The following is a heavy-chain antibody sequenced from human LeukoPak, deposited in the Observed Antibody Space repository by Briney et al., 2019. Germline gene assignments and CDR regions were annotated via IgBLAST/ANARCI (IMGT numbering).Heavy chain of an antibody. CDR1: GFTFSSYG. J-gene: IGHJ6*03. CDR3: ARGNYDFWSGYYYYYYYMDV. Sequence: GGSLRLSCAASGFTFSSYGMHWVRQAPGKGLEWVAVIWYDGSNKYYADSVKGRFTISRDNSKNTLYLQKNSLRAEDTAVYYCARGNYDFWSGYYYYYYYMDVWGKGTTVTVSS. CDR2: IWYDGSNK. D-gene: IGHD3-3*01. V-gene: IGHV3-33*01.